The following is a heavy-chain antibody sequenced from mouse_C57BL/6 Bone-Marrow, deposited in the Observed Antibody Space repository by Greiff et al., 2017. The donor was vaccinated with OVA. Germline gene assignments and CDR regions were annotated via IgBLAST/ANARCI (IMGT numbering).Heavy chain of an antibody. CDR2: INPNNGGT. CDR3: AREADYYGSSYYAMDY. Sequence: EVQLQQSGPELVKPGASVKISCKASGYTFTDYYMNWVKQSHGKSLEWIGDINPNNGGTSYNQKFKGKATLTVDKSSSTAYMELRSLTSEDSAVYYCAREADYYGSSYYAMDYWGQGTSVTVSS. V-gene: IGHV1-26*01. CDR1: GYTFTDYY. J-gene: IGHJ4*01. D-gene: IGHD1-1*01.